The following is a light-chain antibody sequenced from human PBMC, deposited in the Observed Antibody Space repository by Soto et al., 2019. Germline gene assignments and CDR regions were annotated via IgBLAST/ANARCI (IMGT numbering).Light chain of an antibody. CDR1: SSDIGSYNH. CDR2: AVS. V-gene: IGLV2-14*03. CDR3: ISYTDRQSYL. J-gene: IGLJ1*01. Sequence: QSVLTQPASVSGSPGQSITISCSGTSSDIGSYNHVAWYQQFPGKSPKLMIYAVSDRPSGVSDRFSGSKSDITASLTISGLQTEDEADYYCISYTDRQSYLFGTGTKVTVL.